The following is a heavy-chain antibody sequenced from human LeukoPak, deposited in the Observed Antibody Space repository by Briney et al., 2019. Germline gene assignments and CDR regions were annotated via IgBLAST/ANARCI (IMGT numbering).Heavy chain of an antibody. CDR3: ARLSADSSSSRGFDY. J-gene: IGHJ4*02. D-gene: IGHD2-2*01. CDR2: IYTSGST. V-gene: IGHV4-4*07. Sequence: SETLSLTWTVSGASITSYYWTWIRQPAGKGLEWLGRIYTSGSTNYSPSLKSRVTMSVDTSKNQFSLKLSSVTAADTAVYYCARLSADSSSSRGFDYWGQGTLVTVSS. CDR1: GASITSYY.